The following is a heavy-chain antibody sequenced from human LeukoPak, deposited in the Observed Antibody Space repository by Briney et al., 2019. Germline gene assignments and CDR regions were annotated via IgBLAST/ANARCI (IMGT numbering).Heavy chain of an antibody. CDR3: AREGSGWNEEQN. CDR1: GYTFTSYD. Sequence: ASVKVSCKASGYTFTSYDINWVRQATGQGLEWMGWMNPNSGNTGYAQKFQGRVTMTRNTSISTAYMELSSLRSEDTAVYYCAREGSGWNEEQNWGQGTLVTASS. CDR2: MNPNSGNT. J-gene: IGHJ4*02. D-gene: IGHD6-19*01. V-gene: IGHV1-8*01.